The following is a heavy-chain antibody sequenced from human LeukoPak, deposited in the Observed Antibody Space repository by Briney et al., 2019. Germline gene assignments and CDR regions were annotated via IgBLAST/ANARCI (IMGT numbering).Heavy chain of an antibody. V-gene: IGHV1-46*01. D-gene: IGHD3-22*01. CDR2: INPSGGST. CDR3: ARAYCTSYDSSGYYCEPLDY. Sequence: GASVKVSCKASGYTFISYYMHWVRQAPGQGLEWMGIINPSGGSTSYAQKFQGRVTMTRDTSTNTIYMELSSLRSEDTAVYYCARAYCTSYDSSGYYCEPLDYWGQGTLVTVSS. J-gene: IGHJ4*02. CDR1: GYTFISYY.